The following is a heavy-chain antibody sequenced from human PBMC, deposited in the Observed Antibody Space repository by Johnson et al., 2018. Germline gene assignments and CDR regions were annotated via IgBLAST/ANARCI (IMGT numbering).Heavy chain of an antibody. CDR2: IYISGST. J-gene: IGHJ6*03. D-gene: IGHD2-15*01. CDR1: GGSISSGNYY. V-gene: IGHV4-61*02. Sequence: QVQLQESGPGLVKPSQTLSLTCTVSGGSISSGNYYWSWIRQPAGKGLEWIGRIYISGSTNYNPSLKSRVTISVDTSKNQFSLKLSPVTAADTAVYYCARQNSGSRVGYYYYYMDVWGKGTTVTVSS. CDR3: ARQNSGSRVGYYYYYMDV.